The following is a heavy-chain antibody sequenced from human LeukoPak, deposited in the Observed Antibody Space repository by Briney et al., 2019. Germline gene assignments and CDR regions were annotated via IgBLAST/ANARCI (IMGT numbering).Heavy chain of an antibody. CDR3: ARVPNPWDREYQLPDY. CDR1: GGTFSSYV. Sequence: GASVKVSCKASGGTFSSYVITWVRQAPGQGLEWMGGIIPIFGTANYAQKFQGRVTITTDESTSTAYMELSSLRSEDTAVYYCARVPNPWDREYQLPDYWGQGTLVTVSS. CDR2: IIPIFGTA. J-gene: IGHJ4*02. V-gene: IGHV1-69*05. D-gene: IGHD2-2*01.